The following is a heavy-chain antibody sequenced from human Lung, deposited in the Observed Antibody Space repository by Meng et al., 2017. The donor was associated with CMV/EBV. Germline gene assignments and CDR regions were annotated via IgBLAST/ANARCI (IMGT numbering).Heavy chain of an antibody. CDR2: IRSKAYGGTT. CDR3: TRLRYYDFWSGYRAPSYVDY. Sequence: SCTASGFTFGDYAMSWVRQAPGKGLEWVGFIRSKAYGGTTEYAASVKGRFTISRDDSKSIAYLQMNSLKTEDTAVYYCTRLRYYDFWSGYRAPSYVDYWXQGTLVTVSS. J-gene: IGHJ4*02. D-gene: IGHD3-3*01. V-gene: IGHV3-49*04. CDR1: GFTFGDYA.